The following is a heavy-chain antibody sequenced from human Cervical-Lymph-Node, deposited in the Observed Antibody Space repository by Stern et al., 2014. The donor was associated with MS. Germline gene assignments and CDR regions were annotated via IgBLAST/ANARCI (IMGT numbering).Heavy chain of an antibody. D-gene: IGHD2-2*01. Sequence: QLTLKESGPALVKPTQTLTLTCTFSGFSLSSHGMCVSWIRQSPGKALEWLARIDWDDEKYYSTSLKTRLTISKDTSRNHVVLTVGNMDPVDSATYYCAHGSTSCYWADSWGQGTLVTVSS. CDR1: GFSLSSHGMC. CDR2: IDWDDEK. CDR3: AHGSTSCYWADS. V-gene: IGHV2-70*15. J-gene: IGHJ4*02.